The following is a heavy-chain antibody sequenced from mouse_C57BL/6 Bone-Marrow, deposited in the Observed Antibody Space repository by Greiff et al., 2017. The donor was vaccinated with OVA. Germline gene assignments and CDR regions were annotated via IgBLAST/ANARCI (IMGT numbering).Heavy chain of an antibody. CDR2: IDPSDSYT. CDR3: AKRNDSNADDMEY. J-gene: IGHJ4*01. CDR1: GYTFTSYW. Sequence: VQLQQPGAELVMPGASVKLSCKASGYTFTSYWMHWVKQRPGQGLEWIGEIDPSDSYTNYNQKFKGKSTLTVDKSSSTAYMQLSSLTSEDSAVYYGAKRNDSNADDMEYGGKGTSVTVSS. V-gene: IGHV1-69*01. D-gene: IGHD2-5*01.